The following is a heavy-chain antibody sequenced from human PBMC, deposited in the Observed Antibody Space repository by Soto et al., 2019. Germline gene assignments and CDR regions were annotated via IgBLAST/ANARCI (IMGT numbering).Heavy chain of an antibody. V-gene: IGHV3-21*01. CDR1: GFAFNNYG. D-gene: IGHD2-2*01. CDR2: ISKSDYT. CDR3: AREDSVIIPAVSDF. Sequence: GGSLRLSCTVSGFAFNNYGINWVRQAPGKGLEWVSSISKSDYTYYSDSVKGRFAISRDNAKSSVSLQMNTLRVEDTAVYYCAREDSVIIPAVSDFWGQGTLVTVSS. J-gene: IGHJ4*02.